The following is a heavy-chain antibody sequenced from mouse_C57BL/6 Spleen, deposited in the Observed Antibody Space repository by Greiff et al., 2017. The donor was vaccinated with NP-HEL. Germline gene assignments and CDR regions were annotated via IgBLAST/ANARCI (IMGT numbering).Heavy chain of an antibody. CDR1: GFTFSSYA. CDR2: ISDGGSYT. CDR3: ARDYYDYFYFDY. V-gene: IGHV5-4*01. J-gene: IGHJ2*01. D-gene: IGHD2-4*01. Sequence: DVMLVESGGGLVKPGGSLKLSCAASGFTFSSYAMSWVRQTPEKRLEWVATISDGGSYTYYPDNVKGRFTISRDNAKNNLYLQMSHLKSEDTAMYYCARDYYDYFYFDYWGQGTTLTVSS.